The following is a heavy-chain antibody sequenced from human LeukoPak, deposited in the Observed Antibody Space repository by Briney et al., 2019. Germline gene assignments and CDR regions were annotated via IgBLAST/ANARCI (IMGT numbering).Heavy chain of an antibody. J-gene: IGHJ6*02. D-gene: IGHD3-10*01. Sequence: GGSLRLSCAASGSTFSSYAMHWVRQAPGKGLEYVSAISSNGGSTYYANSVKGRFTISRDNSKNTLYLQMGSLRAEDMAVYYCARVGQYRFGFYYGMDVWGQGTTVTVSS. V-gene: IGHV3-64*01. CDR2: ISSNGGST. CDR1: GSTFSSYA. CDR3: ARVGQYRFGFYYGMDV.